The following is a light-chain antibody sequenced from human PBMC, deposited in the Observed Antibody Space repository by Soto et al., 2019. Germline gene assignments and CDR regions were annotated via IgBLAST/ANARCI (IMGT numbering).Light chain of an antibody. CDR2: AGS. CDR1: QSVRTN. CDR3: QQYAKWPWT. V-gene: IGKV3-15*01. J-gene: IGKJ1*01. Sequence: EIVMTQSPVTLSVSPGERATLSCRASQSVRTNLAWYQQKPGQAPRLLIYAGSTRATGIPASFSGGGSGTEFTLTISSLQSEDFAVYYCQQYAKWPWTFGQGTKVDNK.